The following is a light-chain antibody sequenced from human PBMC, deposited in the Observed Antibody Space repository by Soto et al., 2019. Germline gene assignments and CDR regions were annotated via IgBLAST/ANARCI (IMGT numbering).Light chain of an antibody. CDR2: AAS. V-gene: IGKV1-27*01. CDR1: HAISSS. CDR3: QKYNSAPNT. J-gene: IGKJ2*01. Sequence: DVQMTQSPSSLSASVGDRVTITCRASHAISSSLAWYQQKPGKVPKLLIYAASTLHAGVQSRFSGSGSGTFFTLTINSLQPEDVATYYCQKYNSAPNTFGRGTRLEIK.